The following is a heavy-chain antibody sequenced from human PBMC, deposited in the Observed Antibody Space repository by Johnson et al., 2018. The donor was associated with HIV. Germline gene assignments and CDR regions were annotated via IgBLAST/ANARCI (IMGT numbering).Heavy chain of an antibody. CDR3: AREKWLQLGTFDI. J-gene: IGHJ3*02. V-gene: IGHV3-30*03. Sequence: VQLVESGGGLVQPGGSLRLSCAASGFSVSSKYMSWVRQAPGKGLEWVAVISYDGSEKYFADSVKGRFTISRDSSKNTLYLQMNSLRTEDTAVYYCAREKWLQLGTFDIWGQGTVVTVSS. CDR1: GFSVSSKY. CDR2: ISYDGSEK. D-gene: IGHD5-12*01.